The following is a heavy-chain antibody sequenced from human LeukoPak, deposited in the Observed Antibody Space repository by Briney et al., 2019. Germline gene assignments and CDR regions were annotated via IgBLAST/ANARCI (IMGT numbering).Heavy chain of an antibody. CDR1: GYTFTSYG. V-gene: IGHV1-18*01. CDR3: ARGGYDILTGYYALDY. J-gene: IGHJ4*02. CDR2: ISAYNGNT. D-gene: IGHD3-9*01. Sequence: ASVKVSCKASGYTFTSYGISWVRQAPGQGLEWMGWISAYNGNTNYAQKLQGRVTMTTDTSTSTAYMELRSLRSEDTAVYYCARGGYDILTGYYALDYWGQGTLVTVSS.